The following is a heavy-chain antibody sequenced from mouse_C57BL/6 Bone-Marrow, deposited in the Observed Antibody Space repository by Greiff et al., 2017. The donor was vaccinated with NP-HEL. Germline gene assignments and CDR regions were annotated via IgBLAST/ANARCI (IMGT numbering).Heavy chain of an antibody. CDR2: IDPSDSYT. CDR1: GYTFTSYW. J-gene: IGHJ3*01. CDR3: ARRWLLRRFAY. V-gene: IGHV1-59*01. Sequence: QVQLQQPGAELVRPGTSVKLSCKASGYTFTSYWMHWVKQRPGQGLEWIGVIDPSDSYTNYNQKFKGKATLTVDTSSSTAYMQLSSLTSEDSAVYYCARRWLLRRFAYWGQGTLVTVSA. D-gene: IGHD2-3*01.